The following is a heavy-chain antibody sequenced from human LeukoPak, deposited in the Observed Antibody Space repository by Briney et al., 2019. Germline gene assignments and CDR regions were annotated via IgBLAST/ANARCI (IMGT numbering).Heavy chain of an antibody. CDR2: ISSSSSYI. J-gene: IGHJ6*03. Sequence: GGSLRLSCAASGFTFSSYSMNWVRQAPGKGLEWVSSISSSSSYIYYADSVKGRFTISRDNAKNSLYLQMNSLRAEDTAVYYCARVTLGGPNYYYMDVWGKGTTVTVSS. CDR1: GFTFSSYS. D-gene: IGHD6-25*01. V-gene: IGHV3-21*01. CDR3: ARVTLGGPNYYYMDV.